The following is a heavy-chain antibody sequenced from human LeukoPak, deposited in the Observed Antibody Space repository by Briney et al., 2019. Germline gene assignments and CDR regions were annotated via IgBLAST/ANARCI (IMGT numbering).Heavy chain of an antibody. Sequence: GGSLRLSCAASGFTFSSYEMNWVRQAPGKGLEWVSVFSSSGRTYYADSVKGRFTISRDNSKNTVDLQMNSLRGEDTALYYCARVGAAARGDYWGQGTLVTVSS. J-gene: IGHJ4*02. CDR1: GFTFSSYE. D-gene: IGHD6-13*01. V-gene: IGHV3-53*01. CDR2: FSSSGRT. CDR3: ARVGAAARGDY.